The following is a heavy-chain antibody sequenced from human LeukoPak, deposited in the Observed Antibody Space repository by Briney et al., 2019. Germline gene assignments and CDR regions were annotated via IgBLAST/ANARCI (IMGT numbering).Heavy chain of an antibody. CDR3: ARLYGDYTSSSFDY. Sequence: SETLSLTCAVYGGSFSDYFWSWIRQPPGKGLEWIGEINHSGSTNYNPSLKSRVTISVDTSKKQFSLKLSSVTAADTAVYYCARLYGDYTSSSFDYWGQGTLVTVSS. J-gene: IGHJ4*02. D-gene: IGHD4-17*01. CDR2: INHSGST. CDR1: GGSFSDYF. V-gene: IGHV4-34*01.